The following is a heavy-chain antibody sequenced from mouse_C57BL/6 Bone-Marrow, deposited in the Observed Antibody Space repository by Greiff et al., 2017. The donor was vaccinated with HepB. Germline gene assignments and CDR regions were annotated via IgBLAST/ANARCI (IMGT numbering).Heavy chain of an antibody. D-gene: IGHD2-5*01. Sequence: VKLMESGPELVKPGASVKLSCKASGYTFTSYDINWVKQRPGQGLEWIGWIYPRDGSTKYNEKFKGKATLTVDTSSSTAYMELHSLTSEDSAVYFCARLRYSNYSWFAYWGQGTLVTVSA. CDR3: ARLRYSNYSWFAY. CDR1: GYTFTSYD. CDR2: IYPRDGST. J-gene: IGHJ3*01. V-gene: IGHV1-85*01.